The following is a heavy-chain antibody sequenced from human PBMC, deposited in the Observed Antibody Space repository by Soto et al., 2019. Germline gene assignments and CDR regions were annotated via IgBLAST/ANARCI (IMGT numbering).Heavy chain of an antibody. V-gene: IGHV1-2*04. CDR2: INPNSGGT. CDR1: GYTFTGYD. CDR3: ARTSVSYYYGMDV. J-gene: IGHJ6*02. Sequence: GASVKVSCKASGYTFTGYDMHWVRQAPGQGLEWMGWINPNSGGTNYAQKFQGWVTMTRDTSISTAYMELSRLRSDDTAVYYCARTSVSYYYGMDVWGQGTTVTVS.